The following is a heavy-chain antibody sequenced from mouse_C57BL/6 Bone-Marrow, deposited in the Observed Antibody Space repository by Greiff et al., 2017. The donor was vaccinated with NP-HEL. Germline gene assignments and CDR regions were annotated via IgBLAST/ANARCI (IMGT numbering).Heavy chain of an antibody. V-gene: IGHV5-12*01. D-gene: IGHD2-4*01. J-gene: IGHJ1*03. CDR3: ARPVYYDDDEDWYFDV. Sequence: EVQRVESGGGLVQPGGSLKLSCAASGFTFSDYYMYWVRQTPEKRLEWVAYISNGGGSTYYPDTVKGRFTISRDNAKNTLYLQMSRLKSEDTAMYYCARPVYYDDDEDWYFDVWGTGTTVTVSS. CDR1: GFTFSDYY. CDR2: ISNGGGST.